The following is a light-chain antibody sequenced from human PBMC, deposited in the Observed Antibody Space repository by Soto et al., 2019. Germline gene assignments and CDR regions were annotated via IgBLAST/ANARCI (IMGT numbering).Light chain of an antibody. V-gene: IGLV2-14*01. CDR3: CSYTSISTSAV. CDR1: SSDIGDYTH. CDR2: EVS. J-gene: IGLJ2*01. Sequence: QSVLTQPASVSGSPGQSITISCTGTSSDIGDYTHVSWYQQHPGKAHKLIIYEVSDRPSGVSNRFSGSKSGNTASLTISGLQTEDDADYYCCSYTSISTSAVFGGGTKLTVL.